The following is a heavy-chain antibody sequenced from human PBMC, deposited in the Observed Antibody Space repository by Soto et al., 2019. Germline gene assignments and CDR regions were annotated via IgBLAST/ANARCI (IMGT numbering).Heavy chain of an antibody. V-gene: IGHV1-46*01. J-gene: IGHJ4*02. D-gene: IGHD6-19*01. CDR2: ISRSGGGT. CDR1: GYTFTSYY. Sequence: QVQLVQSGAEVKKPGASVKVSCKASGYTFTSYYMHWLRQAPGQGLQWMGIISRSGGGTNYAQKFQGRETMTSDTSTSTLYMELSSLTSDDTAVDYAARDAKDSIGKFDYWRQGTLVTVSS. CDR3: ARDAKDSIGKFDY.